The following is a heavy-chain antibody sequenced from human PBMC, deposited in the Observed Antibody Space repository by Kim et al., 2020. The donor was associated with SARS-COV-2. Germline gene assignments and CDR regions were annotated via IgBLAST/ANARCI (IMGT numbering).Heavy chain of an antibody. CDR2: INPNSGGT. Sequence: ASVKVSCKASGYTFTGYYMHWVRQAPGQGLEWMGWINPNSGGTNYAQKFQGRVTMTRDTSISTAYMELSRLRSDDTAVYYCWGPELVRDEGFDYWGQGTLVTVSS. J-gene: IGHJ4*02. CDR1: GYTFTGYY. CDR3: WGPELVRDEGFDY. V-gene: IGHV1-2*02. D-gene: IGHD6-13*01.